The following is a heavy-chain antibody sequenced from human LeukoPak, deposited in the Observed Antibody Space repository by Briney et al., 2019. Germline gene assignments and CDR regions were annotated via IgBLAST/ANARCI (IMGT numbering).Heavy chain of an antibody. Sequence: PGGSLLLSCAASGFTVSSNYMSWVRRAPGKGLEWGSVIYSGGSTYYADSVKGRFTISSDNSKNTLYLQMNSLRAEDTAVYYCARVGDYYDSSGYYYWGQGTLVTVSS. D-gene: IGHD3-22*01. CDR3: ARVGDYYDSSGYYY. CDR1: GFTVSSNY. V-gene: IGHV3-66*01. J-gene: IGHJ4*02. CDR2: IYSGGST.